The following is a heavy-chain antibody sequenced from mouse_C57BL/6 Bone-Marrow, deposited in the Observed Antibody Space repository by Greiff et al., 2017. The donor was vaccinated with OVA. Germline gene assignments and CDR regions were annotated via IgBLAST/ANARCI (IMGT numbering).Heavy chain of an antibody. V-gene: IGHV1-9*01. CDR3: ARGSHWWYFDV. J-gene: IGHJ1*03. CDR1: GYTFTGYW. Sequence: ADGYTFTGYWIAWVKQRPGHGLEWIGEILPGSGSTNYNEKFKGKATFTADTSSNTAYMQLSSLTTEDSAIYYCARGSHWWYFDVWGTGTTVTVSS. CDR2: ILPGSGST.